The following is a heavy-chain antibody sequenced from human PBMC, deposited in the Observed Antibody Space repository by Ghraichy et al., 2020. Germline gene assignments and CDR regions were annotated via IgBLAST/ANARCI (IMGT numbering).Heavy chain of an antibody. D-gene: IGHD6-13*01. Sequence: GGSLRLSCAASGFTFSSYGMHWVRQAPGKGLEWVAFIRYDGSNKYYADSVKGRFTISRDNSKNTLYLQMNSLRAEDTAVYYCAKDPAGGIAAADSWVWFDPWGQGTLVTVSS. CDR3: AKDPAGGIAAADSWVWFDP. CDR1: GFTFSSYG. V-gene: IGHV3-30*02. J-gene: IGHJ5*02. CDR2: IRYDGSNK.